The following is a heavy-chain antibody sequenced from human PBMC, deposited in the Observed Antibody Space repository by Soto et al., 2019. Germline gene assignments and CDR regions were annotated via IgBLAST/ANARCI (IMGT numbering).Heavy chain of an antibody. CDR3: ARDREYGCKIGGYYYGMDV. J-gene: IGHJ6*02. Sequence: SETLSLTCTVSGGSISSGGYYWSWIRQHPGKGLEWIGYIYYSGSTYYNPSLKSRVTISVDTSKNQFSLKLSSVTAADTAVYYCARDREYGCKIGGYYYGMDVWCQGTTVTVSS. CDR2: IYYSGST. D-gene: IGHD4-17*01. V-gene: IGHV4-31*03. CDR1: GGSISSGGYY.